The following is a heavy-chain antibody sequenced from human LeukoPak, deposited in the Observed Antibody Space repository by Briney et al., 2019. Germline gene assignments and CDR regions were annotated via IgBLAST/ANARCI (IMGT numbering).Heavy chain of an antibody. J-gene: IGHJ3*02. V-gene: IGHV3-21*01. CDR3: ARDGSGSYYNRYAFDI. D-gene: IGHD3-10*01. CDR2: ISSSSSYI. Sequence: GGSLRLSCAASGFTFSSYSMNWVRQAPGKGLEWVSSISSSSSYIYCADSVKGRFTVSRDNAKNSLYLQMNSLRAEDTAVYYCARDGSGSYYNRYAFDIWGQGTMVTVSS. CDR1: GFTFSSYS.